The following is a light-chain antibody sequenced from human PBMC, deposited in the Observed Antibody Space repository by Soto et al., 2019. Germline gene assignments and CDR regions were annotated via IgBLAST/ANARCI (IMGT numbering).Light chain of an antibody. Sequence: QSALTQPASVSGSPGQSITISCTGTSSDVGGYNYVSWYQQHPGKAPKLMXXXXXXXXXXXXXXXXXXKSGNTASLTISGXXXXXXXXXYCSSYTTSSTLVFGAGTKLTVL. V-gene: IGLV2-14*01. CDR2: XXX. CDR1: SSDVGGYNY. J-gene: IGLJ3*02. CDR3: SSYTTSSTLV.